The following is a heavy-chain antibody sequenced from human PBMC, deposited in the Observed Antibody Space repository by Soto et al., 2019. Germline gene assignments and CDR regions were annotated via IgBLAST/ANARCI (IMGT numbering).Heavy chain of an antibody. V-gene: IGHV1-18*01. CDR3: ARDMASVDTAIVSFDY. D-gene: IGHD5-18*01. CDR2: ISGYNGNT. Sequence: QVQLVQSGGEVKKPGASVKVSCTASGYTFITYGISWVRQAPGQGLEWMGWISGYNGNTNYAQKLQDRVTMTTDTSTSTAYMELRSLRSDDTAVYYCARDMASVDTAIVSFDYWGQGTLVTVSS. J-gene: IGHJ4*02. CDR1: GYTFITYG.